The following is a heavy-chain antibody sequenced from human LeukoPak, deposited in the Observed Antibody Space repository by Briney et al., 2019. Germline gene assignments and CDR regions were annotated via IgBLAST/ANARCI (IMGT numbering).Heavy chain of an antibody. CDR2: IKSKTDGGTT. V-gene: IGHV3-15*01. CDR3: AKVQRPRVMFTDPFDY. Sequence: GGSLRLSCAASGFTFSNAWMSWVRQAPGKGLEWVGRIKSKTDGGTTDYAAPVKGRFTISRDDSKNTLYLQMNSLRPDDTAVYYCAKVQRPRVMFTDPFDYWGLGTLVTVSS. D-gene: IGHD2-21*01. J-gene: IGHJ4*02. CDR1: GFTFSNAW.